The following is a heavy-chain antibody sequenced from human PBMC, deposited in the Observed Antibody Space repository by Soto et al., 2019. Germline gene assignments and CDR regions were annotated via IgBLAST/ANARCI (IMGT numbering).Heavy chain of an antibody. V-gene: IGHV3-23*01. CDR1: GFTFSSYA. Sequence: GGSLRLSCAASGFTFSSYAMSWVRQAPGKGMEWVSAISGSGGSTYYADSVKGRFTISRDNSKNTLYLQMNSLRAEDTAVYYCAKVKTWSGSSTWILGWGQGTLVTVSS. D-gene: IGHD1-26*01. J-gene: IGHJ4*02. CDR2: ISGSGGST. CDR3: AKVKTWSGSSTWILG.